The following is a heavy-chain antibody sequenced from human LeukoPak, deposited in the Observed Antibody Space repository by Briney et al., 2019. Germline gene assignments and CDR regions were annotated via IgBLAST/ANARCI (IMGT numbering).Heavy chain of an antibody. V-gene: IGHV4-34*01. CDR2: INHSGST. CDR3: ANRRSGYSYDY. J-gene: IGHJ4*02. D-gene: IGHD3-3*01. Sequence: SETLSLTCAVYGGSFSGYYWSWIRQPPGKGLEWIGEINHSGSTNYNPSLKRRVTISVDTSKNQFSLKLSSVTAADTAVYYCANRRSGYSYDYWGQGTLVTVSS. CDR1: GGSFSGYY.